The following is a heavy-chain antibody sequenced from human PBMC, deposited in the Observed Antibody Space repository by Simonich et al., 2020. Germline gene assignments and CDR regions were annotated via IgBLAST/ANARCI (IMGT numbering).Heavy chain of an antibody. Sequence: QVQLVQSGAEVKKPGASVKVSCKASGYTFNSYGISWVRQAPGQGLEGMGWISAYNGNKNNAQKLQGKVTMTTDTSTSTADMELRSLRSDDTAVYYCARASRGTWWYYYFDYWGQGTLVTVSS. CDR3: ARASRGTWWYYYFDY. J-gene: IGHJ4*02. D-gene: IGHD2-15*01. V-gene: IGHV1-18*01. CDR1: GYTFNSYG. CDR2: ISAYNGNK.